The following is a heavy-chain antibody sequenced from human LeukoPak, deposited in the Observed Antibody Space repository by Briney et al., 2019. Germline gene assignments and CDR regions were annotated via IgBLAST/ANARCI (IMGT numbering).Heavy chain of an antibody. CDR2: IYHSGST. CDR1: GYSISSGYY. D-gene: IGHD3-10*01. J-gene: IGHJ6*03. Sequence: PSETLSLTCTVSGYSISSGYYWGWIRQPPGKGLEWIGSIYHSGSTYYNPSLKSRVTISVDTSKNQFSLKLSSVTAADTAVYYCAREGMYYYGSGSYGDYHYYMDVWGKGTTVTISS. CDR3: AREGMYYYGSGSYGDYHYYMDV. V-gene: IGHV4-38-2*02.